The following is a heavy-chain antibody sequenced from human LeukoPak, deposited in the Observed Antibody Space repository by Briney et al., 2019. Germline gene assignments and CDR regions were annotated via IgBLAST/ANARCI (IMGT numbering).Heavy chain of an antibody. CDR2: INPNSGGT. CDR1: GYTFTGYY. CDR3: ARDAAAGRVGTYHFDY. V-gene: IGHV1-2*02. Sequence: ASVRVSCKASGYTFTGYYMHWARQAPGQGLEWMGWINPNSGGTNYAQKFQGRVTMTRDTSISTAYMELSRLRSDDTAVYYCARDAAAGRVGTYHFDYWGQGTLVTVSS. J-gene: IGHJ4*02. D-gene: IGHD6-13*01.